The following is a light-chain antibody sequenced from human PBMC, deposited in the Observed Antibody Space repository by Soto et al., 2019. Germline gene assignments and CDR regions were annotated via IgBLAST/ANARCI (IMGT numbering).Light chain of an antibody. J-gene: IGKJ1*01. CDR3: QQYGSSSWT. Sequence: EIVLTQSPGTLSLSPGERATLPCRASQSVSSSYLAWYQQKPGQAPRLLIYGTSSRATAIPDRFSGSGSGTDFTLTISRLEPEDFAVYYCQQYGSSSWTFGQGTKLEIK. V-gene: IGKV3-20*01. CDR1: QSVSSSY. CDR2: GTS.